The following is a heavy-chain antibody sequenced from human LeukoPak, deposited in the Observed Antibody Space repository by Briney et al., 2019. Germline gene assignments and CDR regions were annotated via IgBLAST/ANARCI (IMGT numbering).Heavy chain of an antibody. D-gene: IGHD6-13*01. CDR3: ARGLGGSKQQREGSWFDP. J-gene: IGHJ5*02. CDR2: IYTSGST. V-gene: IGHV4-61*02. CDR1: GGSISSGSYY. Sequence: SETLSLTCTVSGGSISSGSYYWSWIRQPAGKGLEWIGRIYTSGSTNYNPSLKSRVTISVDTSKNQFSLKLSSVTAADTAVYYCARGLGGSKQQREGSWFDPWGQGTLVTVSS.